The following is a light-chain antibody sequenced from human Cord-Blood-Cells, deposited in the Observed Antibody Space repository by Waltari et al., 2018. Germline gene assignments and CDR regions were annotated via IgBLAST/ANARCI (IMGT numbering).Light chain of an antibody. CDR3: CSYAGSSTYVV. J-gene: IGLJ2*01. CDR2: EGS. CDR1: SRDVGCYNL. V-gene: IGLV2-23*01. Sequence: QSALTQPASVSGSPGQSTTTSCTGTSRDVGCYNLVPWYQQHPGKAPKLMIYEGSKRPSGVSNRFSGSKSGNTASLTISGLQAEDEADYYCCSYAGSSTYVVFGGGTKLTVL.